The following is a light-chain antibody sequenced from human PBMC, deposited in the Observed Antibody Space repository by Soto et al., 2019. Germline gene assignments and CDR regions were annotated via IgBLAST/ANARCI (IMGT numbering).Light chain of an antibody. J-gene: IGKJ4*01. CDR1: QSVTSS. CDR2: DVS. Sequence: DIVLTQSPATLSLSPGERATLSCRASQSVTSSLAWFQQKPGQPPRLLIYDVSVRATGIPARFGGSGSGTDFTLTISSLEPEDFAVYYCQQRSTWPTFGGGTKVDIK. CDR3: QQRSTWPT. V-gene: IGKV3-11*01.